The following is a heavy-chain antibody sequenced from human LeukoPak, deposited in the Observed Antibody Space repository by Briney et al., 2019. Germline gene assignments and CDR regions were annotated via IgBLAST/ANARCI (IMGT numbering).Heavy chain of an antibody. CDR1: GYIFTSYS. CDR3: ARDIFGGLGYCSGGSCHTRRAFDY. Sequence: ASVKVSCKASGYIFTSYSMHWVRRAPGQEVEWMGTIHPSGGTTNYAQKFKGRVTKTRDTFTSTVYMELSSLRSEDTAVYYCARDIFGGLGYCSGGSCHTRRAFDYWGQGTLVTVSS. V-gene: IGHV1-46*01. D-gene: IGHD2-15*01. CDR2: IHPSGGTT. J-gene: IGHJ4*02.